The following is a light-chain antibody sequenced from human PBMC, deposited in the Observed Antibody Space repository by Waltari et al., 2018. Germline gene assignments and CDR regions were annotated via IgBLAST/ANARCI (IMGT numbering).Light chain of an antibody. Sequence: QLVLTQSRSASASLGASVKLTCTLSSGHSSYAIAWHQQQPEKGPRYLMKLNCDGSHSKGDAIPDRFSGSSSGAERYPTISSLQSEDEADYYCQTWGTGIHVVFGGGTKLTVL. J-gene: IGLJ2*01. V-gene: IGLV4-69*01. CDR2: LNCDGSH. CDR3: QTWGTGIHVV. CDR1: SGHSSYA.